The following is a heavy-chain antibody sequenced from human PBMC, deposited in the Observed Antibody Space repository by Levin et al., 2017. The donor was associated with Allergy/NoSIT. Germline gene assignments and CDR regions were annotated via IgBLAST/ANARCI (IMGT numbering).Heavy chain of an antibody. Sequence: GESLKISCAASGFTFNNYGMHWVRQAPGKGLEWVAVVWYDESNKYYADSVKGRFTISRDNSKNMLYLQMNSLRAEDTAVYYCARESGRLMIITPGAFDVWGQGTLVTVSS. J-gene: IGHJ3*01. CDR3: ARESGRLMIITPGAFDV. CDR2: VWYDESNK. V-gene: IGHV3-33*01. CDR1: GFTFNNYG. D-gene: IGHD3-16*01.